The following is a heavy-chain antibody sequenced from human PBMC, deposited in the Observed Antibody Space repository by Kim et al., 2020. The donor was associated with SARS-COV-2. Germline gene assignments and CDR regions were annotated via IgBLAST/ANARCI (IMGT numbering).Heavy chain of an antibody. CDR3: SFLVPAAKVRAAFDI. D-gene: IGHD2-2*01. CDR2: INHSGST. V-gene: IGHV4-34*01. J-gene: IGHJ3*02. CDR1: GGSFSGYY. Sequence: SETLSLTCAVYGGSFSGYYWSWIRQPPGKGLEWIGEINHSGSTNYNPSLKSRVTISVDTSKNQFSLKLSSVTAADTAVYYCSFLVPAAKVRAAFDIWGQGTMVTVSS.